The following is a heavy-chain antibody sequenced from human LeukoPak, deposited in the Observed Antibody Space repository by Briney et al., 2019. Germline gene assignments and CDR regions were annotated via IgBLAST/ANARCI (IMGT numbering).Heavy chain of an antibody. CDR3: ARARGLRYFDWLLPAFGY. D-gene: IGHD3-9*01. V-gene: IGHV4-59*08. J-gene: IGHJ4*02. CDR1: GGSISSYY. CDR2: IYYSGST. Sequence: SETLSLTCTVSGGSISSYYWSWIRQPPGKGLEWIGYIYYSGSTNYNPSLKSRVTISVDTSKNQFSLKLSSVTAADTAVYYCARARGLRYFDWLLPAFGYWGQGTLVTVSS.